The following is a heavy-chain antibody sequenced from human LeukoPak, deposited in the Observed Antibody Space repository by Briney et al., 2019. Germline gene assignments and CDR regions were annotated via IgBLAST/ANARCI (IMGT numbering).Heavy chain of an antibody. CDR1: GGSISNYY. CDR2: MYASGST. D-gene: IGHD7-27*01. Sequence: PSETLSLTCNVSGGSISNYYWNWIRQPAGKGLEWIGRMYASGSTRYNPSFEGRVTMSADTSKNQVSLKLTSVIAADTAVYFCARDQSGHGDHNIGAFDVWGQGTMVTVSS. V-gene: IGHV4-4*07. J-gene: IGHJ3*01. CDR3: ARDQSGHGDHNIGAFDV.